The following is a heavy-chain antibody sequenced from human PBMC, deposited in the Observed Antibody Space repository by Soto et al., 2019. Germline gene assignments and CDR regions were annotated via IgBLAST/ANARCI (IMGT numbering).Heavy chain of an antibody. CDR3: TPLVRITIFGVAPYYYYGMDV. CDR2: IKSKTDGGTT. CDR1: GFTFSNAW. Sequence: EVQLVESGGGLVKPGGSLRLSCAASGFTFSNAWMNWVRQAPGKGLEWVGRIKSKTDGGTTDYAAPVNGRFTISNVDSKNTLYLQLNSLKTEETAVYYCTPLVRITIFGVAPYYYYGMDVWGQGTTVTVSS. J-gene: IGHJ6*02. D-gene: IGHD3-3*01. V-gene: IGHV3-15*07.